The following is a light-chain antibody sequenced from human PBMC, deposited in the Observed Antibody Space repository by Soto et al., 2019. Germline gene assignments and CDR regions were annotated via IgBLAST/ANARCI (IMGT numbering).Light chain of an antibody. CDR2: GAT. Sequence: EIGLTQSPGTLSLSAGERATLSCRASQSVSSSYLSWYQQIPGQAPRLLIYGATSRATGIPGRFSGSGSGTDFTLTISILETEYFAVYYCQQYGSSPRTFCQVTNVDIK. CDR1: QSVSSSY. V-gene: IGKV3-20*01. J-gene: IGKJ1*01. CDR3: QQYGSSPRT.